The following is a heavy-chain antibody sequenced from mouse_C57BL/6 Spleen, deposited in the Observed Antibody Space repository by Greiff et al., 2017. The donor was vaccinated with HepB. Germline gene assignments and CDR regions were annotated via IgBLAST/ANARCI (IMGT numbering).Heavy chain of an antibody. V-gene: IGHV1-26*01. D-gene: IGHD4-1*01. J-gene: IGHJ4*01. CDR3: ASGWERMDY. CDR2: INPNNGGT. CDR1: GYTFTDYY. Sequence: EVQLQQSGPELVKPGASVKISCKASGYTFTDYYMNWVKQSHGKSLEWIGDINPNNGGTSYNQKFKGKATLTVDKSSSTAYMELRSLTSEDSAVYYCASGWERMDYWGQGTSVTVSS.